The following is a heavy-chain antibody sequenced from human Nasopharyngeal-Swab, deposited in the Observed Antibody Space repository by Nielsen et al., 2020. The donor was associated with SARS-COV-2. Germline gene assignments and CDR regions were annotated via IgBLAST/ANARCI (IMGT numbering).Heavy chain of an antibody. CDR1: GFTFNSYG. CDR2: ISYDGSRA. Sequence: GESLKISCAASGFTFNSYGMHWVRQAPGKGLEWLAVISYDGSRAYHAESMKGRFTISRDNSKNTVYLQLDSLRSEDTAVYYCAKLGGSYYFGHNGAFDIWGQGTMVTVSS. CDR3: AKLGGSYYFGHNGAFDI. J-gene: IGHJ3*02. D-gene: IGHD1-26*01. V-gene: IGHV3-30*18.